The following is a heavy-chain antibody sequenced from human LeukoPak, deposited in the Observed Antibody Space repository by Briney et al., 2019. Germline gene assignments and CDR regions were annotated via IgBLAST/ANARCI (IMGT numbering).Heavy chain of an antibody. J-gene: IGHJ4*02. CDR3: ARDLTHYFDY. V-gene: IGHV3-33*01. CDR2: IWYDGSNK. CDR1: GFTFSSYG. Sequence: PGTSLRLSCAASGFTFSSYGIHWVRQAPGKGLEWVAVIWYDGSNKYYADSVKGRFTISRDNSKNTMYLQMNSLRVEDTAVYYCARDLTHYFDYWGQGTLVTVSS.